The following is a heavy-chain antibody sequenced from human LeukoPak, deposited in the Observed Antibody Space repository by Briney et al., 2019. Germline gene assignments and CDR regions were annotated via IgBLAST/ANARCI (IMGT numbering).Heavy chain of an antibody. J-gene: IGHJ4*02. V-gene: IGHV3-21*01. CDR2: ITSGSGFK. Sequence: GGSLRLSCAASGFTFCSYTMNWVRQAPGKGLEWVSSITSGSGFKFYADSVKGRFTISRDNAKNSLYLQMNSLRAEDTAVYYCARVAGESRDYWGQGTLVTVSS. CDR3: ARVAGESRDY. CDR1: GFTFCSYT.